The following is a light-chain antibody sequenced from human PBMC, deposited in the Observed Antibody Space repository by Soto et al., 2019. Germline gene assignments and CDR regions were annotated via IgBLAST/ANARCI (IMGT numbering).Light chain of an antibody. CDR1: QGISSN. Sequence: DSQLTQSPSFLAASVGERVTITCGASQGISSNLAWYQQKPGKAPKLLIYAASTLQSGVPSRFSGSGSGTEFTLTISSLQPDDFATYYCQQYNSYSWTFGQGTKVDIK. CDR3: QQYNSYSWT. CDR2: AAS. J-gene: IGKJ1*01. V-gene: IGKV1-9*01.